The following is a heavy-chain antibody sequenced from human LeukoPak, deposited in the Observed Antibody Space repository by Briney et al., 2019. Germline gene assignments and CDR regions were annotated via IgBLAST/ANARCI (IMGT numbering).Heavy chain of an antibody. CDR1: GGSISSRSHS. D-gene: IGHD1-26*01. Sequence: SETLSLTCTVSGGSISSRSHSWGWIRQPPGKGLEWIGSLYYSGSTYYNPSLKSRVTISVDTSKNQFSLKLSSVTAADTALYYCARWEESDAFDIWGQGTMVTVSS. V-gene: IGHV4-39*01. CDR3: ARWEESDAFDI. J-gene: IGHJ3*02. CDR2: LYYSGST.